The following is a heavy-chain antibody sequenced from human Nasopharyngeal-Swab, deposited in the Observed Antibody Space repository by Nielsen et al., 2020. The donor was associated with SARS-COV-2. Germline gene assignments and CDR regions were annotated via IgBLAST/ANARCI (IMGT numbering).Heavy chain of an antibody. CDR3: AKQNSGYDYEGNYYYYYLVV. CDR1: GGSISSYY. V-gene: IGHV4-59*01. D-gene: IGHD5-12*01. Sequence: GSLRLSCTVSGGSISSYYWSWIRQPPGKGLEWIGYIYYSGSTKYNPSLKSRVTISVDPSNNQFSLNLNSVTASDTAVYYCAKQNSGYDYEGNYYYYYLVVWGQGTTVTLSS. J-gene: IGHJ6*03. CDR2: IYYSGST.